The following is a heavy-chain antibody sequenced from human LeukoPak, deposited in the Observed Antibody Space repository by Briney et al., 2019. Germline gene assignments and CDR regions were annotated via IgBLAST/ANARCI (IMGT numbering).Heavy chain of an antibody. CDR2: ISWNSGSI. CDR3: AKDANYGSGSYLDN. Sequence: GGCLRLSCAASGYTFDDYAMHWVRQAPGKGLEWVSGISWNSGSIGYADSVKGRFTISRDNAKNSLYLQMNSLRAEDTALYYCAKDANYGSGSYLDNWGQGTLVTVSS. D-gene: IGHD3-10*01. CDR1: GYTFDDYA. V-gene: IGHV3-9*01. J-gene: IGHJ4*02.